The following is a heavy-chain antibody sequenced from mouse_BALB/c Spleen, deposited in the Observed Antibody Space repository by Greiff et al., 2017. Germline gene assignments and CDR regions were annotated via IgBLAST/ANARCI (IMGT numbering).Heavy chain of an antibody. Sequence: QVQLQQSGAELMKPGASVKISCKATGYTFSSYWIEWVKQRPGHGLEWIGEILPGSGSTNYNEKFKGKATFTADTSSNTAYMQLSSLTSEDSAVYYCASPLTTVVANFDYWGQGTTLTVSS. J-gene: IGHJ2*01. CDR2: ILPGSGST. D-gene: IGHD1-1*01. CDR3: ASPLTTVVANFDY. CDR1: GYTFSSYW. V-gene: IGHV1-9*01.